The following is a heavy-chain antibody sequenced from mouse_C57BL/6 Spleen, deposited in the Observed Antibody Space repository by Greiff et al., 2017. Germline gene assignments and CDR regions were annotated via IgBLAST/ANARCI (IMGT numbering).Heavy chain of an antibody. CDR1: GYTFTSYW. CDR2: IDPSDSYT. CDR3: ARDAHYGCSEGFAY. J-gene: IGHJ3*01. D-gene: IGHD1-1*01. Sequence: QVQLQQPGAELVMPGASVKLSCKASGYTFTSYWMHWVKQRPGQGLEWIGEIDPSDSYTNYNQKFKGKSTLTVDKSSSTAYMQLSSLTSEDSAVYYCARDAHYGCSEGFAYWGQGTLVTVSA. V-gene: IGHV1-69*01.